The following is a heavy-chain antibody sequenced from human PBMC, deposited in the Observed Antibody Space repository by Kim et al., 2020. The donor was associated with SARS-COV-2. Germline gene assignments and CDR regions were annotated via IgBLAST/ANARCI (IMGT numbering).Heavy chain of an antibody. D-gene: IGHD5-18*01. V-gene: IGHV3-72*01. J-gene: IGHJ4*02. Sequence: GGSLRLSCAASGFTFSDHYMDWVRQVPGKGLEWVGRIRRKTNSYTTEYAASVKGRFTISRDDSKSSLFLQMNTLKTEDTAVYYCVRVYGRQLWPEWGQGTLVTVSS. CDR3: VRVYGRQLWPE. CDR2: IRRKTNSYTT. CDR1: GFTFSDHY.